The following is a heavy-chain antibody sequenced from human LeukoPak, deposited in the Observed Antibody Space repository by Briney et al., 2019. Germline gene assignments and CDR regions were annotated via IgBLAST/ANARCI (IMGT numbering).Heavy chain of an antibody. CDR1: GGSVSSGSYY. J-gene: IGHJ3*02. V-gene: IGHV4-61*01. CDR3: ARERIAVAGTVAFDI. D-gene: IGHD6-19*01. CDR2: IYYSGST. Sequence: SETLSLTCTVSGGSVSSGSYYWRWPRQPPGKGLEWIGYIYYSGSTNYNPSLKSRVTISVDTSKNQFSLKLSSVTAADTAVYYCARERIAVAGTVAFDIWGQGTMVTVSS.